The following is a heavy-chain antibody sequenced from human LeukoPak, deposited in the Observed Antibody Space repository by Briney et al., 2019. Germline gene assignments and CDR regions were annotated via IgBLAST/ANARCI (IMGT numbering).Heavy chain of an antibody. J-gene: IGHJ1*01. CDR1: GGTFSSYA. CDR3: ASRRGYCSSTSCFQTEYFQH. Sequence: ASVKVSCKASGGTFSSYAISWVRQAPGQGLEWMGGIIPIFGTANYAQKFQGRVTITADESTSTAYMELSSLRSEDTAVYYCASRRGYCSSTSCFQTEYFQHWGQGTLVTVSS. CDR2: IIPIFGTA. V-gene: IGHV1-69*13. D-gene: IGHD2-2*01.